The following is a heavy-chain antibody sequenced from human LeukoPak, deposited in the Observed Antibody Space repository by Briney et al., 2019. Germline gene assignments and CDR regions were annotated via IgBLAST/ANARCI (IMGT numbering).Heavy chain of an antibody. Sequence: GGSLRLSCAGSEFTFTTYNMHWVRHTPGKGLEWVSYISPSSSTMFYADSVKGRFTISRDNAKNSLYLQMNSLRAEDTTVYYCVRDPTGSFDYWGQGTLVTVSS. J-gene: IGHJ4*02. CDR2: ISPSSSTM. CDR1: EFTFTTYN. V-gene: IGHV3-48*01. CDR3: VRDPTGSFDY. D-gene: IGHD2-8*02.